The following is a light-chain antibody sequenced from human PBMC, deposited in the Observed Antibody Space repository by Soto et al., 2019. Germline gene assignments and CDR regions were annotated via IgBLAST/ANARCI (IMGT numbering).Light chain of an antibody. CDR3: QQHNDWWT. V-gene: IGKV3-15*01. J-gene: IGKJ1*01. CDR1: QNVNNN. Sequence: EIVMTQSPATLSVSPGERATLSCRASQNVNNNLAWYQHKPGQAPRLLIYDASTRATGIPARFRGSGSGTEFTLTISSLQSEEFAFYYCQQHNDWWTFGQGTKVDIK. CDR2: DAS.